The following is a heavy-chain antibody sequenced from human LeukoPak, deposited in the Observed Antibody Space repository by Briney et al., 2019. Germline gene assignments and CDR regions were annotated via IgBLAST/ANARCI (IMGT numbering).Heavy chain of an antibody. CDR2: ITGGGDTT. Sequence: GGSLRLSCEASGFAFSSYVMSWVRQAPGKGLEWVSTITGGGDTTYYADSVKGRFTISRDNSRNALYLQMNSLRAEDTAVYYCARDFAREFTVDYWGQGTLVTVSS. CDR1: GFAFSSYV. V-gene: IGHV3-23*01. CDR3: ARDFAREFTVDY. D-gene: IGHD6-6*01. J-gene: IGHJ4*02.